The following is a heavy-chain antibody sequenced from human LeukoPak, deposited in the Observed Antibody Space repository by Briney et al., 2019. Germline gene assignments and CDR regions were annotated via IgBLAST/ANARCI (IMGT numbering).Heavy chain of an antibody. Sequence: PGGSLRLSCAASGFSISNFAMSWVRQAPGKGLQWVSAISGSGGDTYYADSVKGRFTMPRDNSKNTLYLQMNSLRAEDTAVYYCAKGRPRGSDYWGQGTLVTVSS. V-gene: IGHV3-23*01. CDR2: ISGSGGDT. J-gene: IGHJ4*02. CDR1: GFSISNFA. D-gene: IGHD3-10*01. CDR3: AKGRPRGSDY.